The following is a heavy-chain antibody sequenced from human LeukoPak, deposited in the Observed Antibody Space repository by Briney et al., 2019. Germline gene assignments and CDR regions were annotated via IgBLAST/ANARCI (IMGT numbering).Heavy chain of an antibody. V-gene: IGHV3-7*01. Sequence: GGTLRLSCAASGFTFSSYGMSWVRQAPGKGLEWVANIKQDGSEKYYVDSVKGRFTISRDNAKNSLYLQMNSLRAEDTAVYYCAILPTYESYYMDVWGKGTTVTVSS. D-gene: IGHD3-22*01. J-gene: IGHJ6*03. CDR2: IKQDGSEK. CDR3: AILPTYESYYMDV. CDR1: GFTFSSYG.